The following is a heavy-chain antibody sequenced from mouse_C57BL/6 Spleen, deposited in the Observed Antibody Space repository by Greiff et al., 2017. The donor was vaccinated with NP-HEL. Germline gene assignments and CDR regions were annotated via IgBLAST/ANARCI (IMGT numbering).Heavy chain of an antibody. CDR2: ISDGGSYP. CDR1: GFTFSSYA. V-gene: IGHV5-4*03. D-gene: IGHD1-1*01. CDR3: VRNFSGISSGYSAV. Sequence: EVKLVESGGGLVKPGGSLKLSCAASGFTFSSYAMSWVRQTPEKRLEWVATISDGGSYPYYPDTVKGRFTISRDNAKNTLYLQMSHLKSEDTAMFYCVRNFSGISSGYSAVWGTGTTGTAS. J-gene: IGHJ1*03.